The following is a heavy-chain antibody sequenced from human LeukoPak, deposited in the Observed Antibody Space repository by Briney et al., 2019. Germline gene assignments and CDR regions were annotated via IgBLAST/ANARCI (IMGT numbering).Heavy chain of an antibody. V-gene: IGHV3-33*01. J-gene: IGHJ6*02. CDR2: IWYDGSNK. D-gene: IGHD4-11*01. CDR1: GFTFSSYG. Sequence: GGSLRLSCAASGFTFSSYGMHWVRQAPGKGLEWVAVIWYDGSNKYYADSVKGRFTISRDNSKNTLYLQMNSLRAGDTAVYYCARGLQDLLNYYYYGMDVWGQGTTVTVSS. CDR3: ARGLQDLLNYYYYGMDV.